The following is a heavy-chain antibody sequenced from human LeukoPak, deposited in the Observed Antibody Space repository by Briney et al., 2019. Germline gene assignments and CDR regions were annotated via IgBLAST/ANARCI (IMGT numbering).Heavy chain of an antibody. J-gene: IGHJ4*02. Sequence: PGGSLRLSCAASGFTFSSYGMHWVRQAPGKGLEWVAVISYDGSNKYCADSVKGRFTISRDNSKNTLYLQMNSLRAEDTAVYYCAKDQGNYYDSSGYGPFDYWGQGTLVTVSS. D-gene: IGHD3-22*01. CDR3: AKDQGNYYDSSGYGPFDY. CDR2: ISYDGSNK. CDR1: GFTFSSYG. V-gene: IGHV3-30*18.